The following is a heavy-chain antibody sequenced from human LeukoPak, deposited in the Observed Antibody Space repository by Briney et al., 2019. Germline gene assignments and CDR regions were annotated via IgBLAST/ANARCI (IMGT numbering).Heavy chain of an antibody. CDR3: ARLPRVVPAAIADY. V-gene: IGHV3-48*04. CDR1: GFVFSSYS. Sequence: GGSLRLSCAASGFVFSSYSMNWVRQAPGKGLAWVSYISTSSSTIYYADSVKGRFTISRDNAKNSLYLQMNSLRAEDTAVYYCARLPRVVPAAIADYWGQGTLVTVSS. J-gene: IGHJ4*02. CDR2: ISTSSSTI. D-gene: IGHD2-2*01.